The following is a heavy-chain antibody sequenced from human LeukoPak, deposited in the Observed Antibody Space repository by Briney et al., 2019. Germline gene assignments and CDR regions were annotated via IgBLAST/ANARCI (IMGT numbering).Heavy chain of an antibody. CDR3: ARGGGGWYGDAFDV. Sequence: SETLSLTCTVSGDSIRRYYWSWLRQPAGKGLEWIGRFYTSGSTIYNPSLKSRVTMSADTSKNHVSLRLSSVTPADTAVYYCARGGGGWYGDAFDVCGQGTVVTVSS. CDR2: FYTSGST. V-gene: IGHV4-4*07. J-gene: IGHJ3*01. D-gene: IGHD6-19*01. CDR1: GDSIRRYY.